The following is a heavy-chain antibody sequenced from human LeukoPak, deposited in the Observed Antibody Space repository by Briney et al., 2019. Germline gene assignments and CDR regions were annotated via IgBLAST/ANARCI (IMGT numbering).Heavy chain of an antibody. CDR3: ARAAQGIVLMVYAITGSWFDP. CDR1: GGSISSSSYY. D-gene: IGHD2-8*01. CDR2: IYYSGST. V-gene: IGHV4-39*07. J-gene: IGHJ5*02. Sequence: PSETLSLTCTVSGGSISSSSYYWGWIRQPPGKGLEWIGSIYYSGSTYYNPSLKSRVTISVDTSKNQFSLKLSSVTAADTAVYYCARAAQGIVLMVYAITGSWFDPWGQGTLVTVSS.